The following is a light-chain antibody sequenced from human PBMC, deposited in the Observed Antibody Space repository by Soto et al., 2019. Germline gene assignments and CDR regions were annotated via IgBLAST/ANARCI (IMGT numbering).Light chain of an antibody. Sequence: EIVLTQSPATLSLSPGERATLSCRASQSVSTYVAWYQQKPGQAPRLLIYDASNRATGIPARFSGSGSGTDFTLTISSLEPEDFALYFCVQRSIWLTFVGGTKVEIK. CDR2: DAS. V-gene: IGKV3-11*01. CDR3: VQRSIWLT. J-gene: IGKJ4*01. CDR1: QSVSTY.